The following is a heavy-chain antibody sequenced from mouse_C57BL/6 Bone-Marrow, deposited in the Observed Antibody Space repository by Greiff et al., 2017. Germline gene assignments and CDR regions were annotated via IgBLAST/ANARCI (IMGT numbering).Heavy chain of an antibody. CDR2: INPNNGGT. CDR3: ARPYGYDGAWFAY. V-gene: IGHV1-18*01. D-gene: IGHD2-2*01. Sequence: EVHLVESGPELVKPGASVKIPCKASGYTFTDYNMDWVKQSHGKSLEWIGDINPNNGGTIYNQKFKGKATLTVDKSSSTAYMELRSLTSEDTAVYYCARPYGYDGAWFAYWGQGTLVTVSA. J-gene: IGHJ3*01. CDR1: GYTFTDYN.